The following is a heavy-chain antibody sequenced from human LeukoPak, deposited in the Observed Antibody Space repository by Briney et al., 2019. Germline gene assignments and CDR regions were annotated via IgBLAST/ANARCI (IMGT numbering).Heavy chain of an antibody. CDR3: AKDSSSSNNYYGMDV. CDR2: ISDDGSKK. V-gene: IGHV3-30*18. CDR1: GFTFISYW. Sequence: GGSLRLSCEASGFTFISYWMSWVRQAPGKGLEWVAVISDDGSKKYYGDSVKGRFTISRDNSKNTLYLQMNSLRAEDTAVYYCAKDSSSSNNYYGMDVWGQGTTVTVSS. D-gene: IGHD6-6*01. J-gene: IGHJ6*02.